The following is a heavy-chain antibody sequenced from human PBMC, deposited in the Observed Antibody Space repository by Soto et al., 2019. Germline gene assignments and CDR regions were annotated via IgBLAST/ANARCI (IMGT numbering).Heavy chain of an antibody. CDR1: GFTFSRHS. J-gene: IGHJ6*03. Sequence: GGSLRLSCAASGFTFSRHSMNWVRQAPGKGLEWVSYISSSSSAIYYADSVKGRFTISRDNAKNSLYLQMNSLRAEDTAVYFCAGYCSGGSCYQERYYYYYMDVWGKGTTVTVSS. D-gene: IGHD2-15*01. V-gene: IGHV3-48*01. CDR3: AGYCSGGSCYQERYYYYYMDV. CDR2: ISSSSSAI.